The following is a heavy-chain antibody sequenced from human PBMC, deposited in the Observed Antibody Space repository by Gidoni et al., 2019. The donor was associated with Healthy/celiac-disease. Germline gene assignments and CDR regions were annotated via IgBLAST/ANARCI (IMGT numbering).Heavy chain of an antibody. D-gene: IGHD3-22*01. J-gene: IGHJ6*02. CDR3: ARGVDRDGGMDV. V-gene: IGHV5-10-1*01. Sequence: SPSFQGHVTISADKSISTAYLQWSSLKASDTAMYYCARGVDRDGGMDVWGQGTTVTVSS.